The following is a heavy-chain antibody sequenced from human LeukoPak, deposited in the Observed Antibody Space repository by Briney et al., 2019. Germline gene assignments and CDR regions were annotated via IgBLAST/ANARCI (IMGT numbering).Heavy chain of an antibody. J-gene: IGHJ4*02. D-gene: IGHD1/OR15-1a*01. Sequence: SETLSLTCAVSGGSISSGSYYWGWIRQPPGKGLEWIGSVYYRGSTYYNPSLKSRVTISVDTSRNQFSMKLSSVPAADTAVYYCARHSFGQLEQAFDYWGPGTLVTVSS. CDR3: ARHSFGQLEQAFDY. V-gene: IGHV4-39*01. CDR2: VYYRGST. CDR1: GGSISSGSYY.